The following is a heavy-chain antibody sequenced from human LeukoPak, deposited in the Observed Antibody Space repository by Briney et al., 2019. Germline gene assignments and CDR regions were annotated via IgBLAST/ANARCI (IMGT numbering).Heavy chain of an antibody. CDR1: GGSISSGGYY. D-gene: IGHD3-9*01. Sequence: SETLSLTCTVSGGSISSGGYYWSWIRQHPGKGLEWIGYIYYSGSTYYNPPLKSRVTISVDTSKNQFSLQLSSVTAADTAVYYCARGRRYFDWLSYIRFYGMDVWGQGTTVTVSS. CDR2: IYYSGST. CDR3: ARGRRYFDWLSYIRFYGMDV. V-gene: IGHV4-31*03. J-gene: IGHJ6*02.